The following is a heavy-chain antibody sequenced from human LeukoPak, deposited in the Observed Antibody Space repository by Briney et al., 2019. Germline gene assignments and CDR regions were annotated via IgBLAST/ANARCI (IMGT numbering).Heavy chain of an antibody. V-gene: IGHV4-61*10. Sequence: PSETLFLTCTVSGGSISSGSYYWSWVRQPAGKGLEWIGYIYYTGSTTYNPSLKSRVTISADTSKNQFSLKLSSVTAADTAVYYCASRKLGNDYWGQGTLVTVSS. D-gene: IGHD7-27*01. J-gene: IGHJ4*02. CDR2: IYYTGST. CDR3: ASRKLGNDY. CDR1: GGSISSGSYY.